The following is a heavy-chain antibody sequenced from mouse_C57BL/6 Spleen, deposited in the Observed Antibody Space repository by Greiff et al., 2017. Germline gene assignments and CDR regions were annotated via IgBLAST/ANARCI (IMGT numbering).Heavy chain of an antibody. CDR1: GYTFTGYW. J-gene: IGHJ4*01. V-gene: IGHV1-9*01. CDR3: ARDITTGVATDYYAMDY. CDR2: ILPGSGST. Sequence: QVQLQQSGAELMKPGASVKLSCKATGYTFTGYWIEWVKQRPGHGLEWIGEILPGSGSTNYNEKFKGKATFTADTSSNTAYMQLSSLTTEYSAIYYSARDITTGVATDYYAMDYWGQGTSVTVSS. D-gene: IGHD1-1*01.